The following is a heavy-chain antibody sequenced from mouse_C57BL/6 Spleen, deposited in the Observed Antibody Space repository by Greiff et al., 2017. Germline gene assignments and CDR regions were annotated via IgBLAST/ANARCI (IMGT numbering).Heavy chain of an antibody. D-gene: IGHD2-5*01. CDR3: ANSNYTAY. CDR1: GYTFTSYW. Sequence: QVQLKQPGAELVKPGASVKLSCKASGYTFTSYWMQWVKQRPGQGLEWIGEIDPSDSYTNYNQKFKGKATLTVDTSSSTAYMQLSSLTSEDSAVYYCANSNYTAYWGQGTLVTVSA. V-gene: IGHV1-50*01. CDR2: IDPSDSYT. J-gene: IGHJ3*01.